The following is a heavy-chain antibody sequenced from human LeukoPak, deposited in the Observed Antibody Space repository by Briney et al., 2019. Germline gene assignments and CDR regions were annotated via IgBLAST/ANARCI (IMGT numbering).Heavy chain of an antibody. Sequence: SETLSLTCAVYGGSFSGYYWSWIRQPPRKGLEWIGEINHSGSTNYNPSLKSRVTISVDTSKNQFSLKLSSVTAADTAVYYCARVVVAATVYFDYWGQGTLVTVSS. CDR2: INHSGST. D-gene: IGHD2-15*01. CDR1: GGSFSGYY. V-gene: IGHV4-34*01. J-gene: IGHJ4*02. CDR3: ARVVVAATVYFDY.